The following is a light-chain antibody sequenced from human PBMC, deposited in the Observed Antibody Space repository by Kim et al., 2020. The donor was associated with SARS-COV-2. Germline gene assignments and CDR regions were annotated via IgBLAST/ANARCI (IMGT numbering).Light chain of an antibody. CDR1: QSISSY. V-gene: IGKV1-39*01. Sequence: GDRVTITCRASQSISSYLNWYQQKPGKAPKLLIYAASSLQSGVPSRFSGSGSGTDFTLTISSLQPEDFATYYCQQSYSTPVTFGQGTKVDIK. CDR3: QQSYSTPVT. J-gene: IGKJ1*01. CDR2: AAS.